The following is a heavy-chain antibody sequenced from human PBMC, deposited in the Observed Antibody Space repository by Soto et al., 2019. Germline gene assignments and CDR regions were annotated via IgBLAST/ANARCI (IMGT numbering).Heavy chain of an antibody. V-gene: IGHV5-51*01. D-gene: IGHD5-18*01. CDR1: GYSFTSYW. J-gene: IGHJ6*02. CDR2: IYPGDSDT. Sequence: PGESLKISCKGSGYSFTSYWIGWVRQMPGKGLEWMGIIYPGDSDTRYSPSFQGQVTISADKSISTAYLQWSSLKASDTAMYYCARSRVDTAMEPYYYYGMDVWRQGTRVTVSS. CDR3: ARSRVDTAMEPYYYYGMDV.